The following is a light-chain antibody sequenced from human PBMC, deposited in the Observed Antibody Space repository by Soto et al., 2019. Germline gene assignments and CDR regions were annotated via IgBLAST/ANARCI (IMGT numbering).Light chain of an antibody. CDR2: DAS. Sequence: DIQMTQSPSTLSASVGDRANITCRASQSISDRLAWYQQKPGKDPKLLIYDASTLESGVPSRFSGSGSGTEFTLTITSLQPDDFAIYLRQHYSLVWAFGQGTKVDIK. CDR3: QHYSLVWA. J-gene: IGKJ1*01. CDR1: QSISDR. V-gene: IGKV1-5*01.